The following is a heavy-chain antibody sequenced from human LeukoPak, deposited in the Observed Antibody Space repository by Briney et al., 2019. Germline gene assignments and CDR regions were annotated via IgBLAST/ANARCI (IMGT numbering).Heavy chain of an antibody. CDR3: ARAHDYGDYPDY. Sequence: SETLSLTCTVYGGSISSYYWSWIRQPPGKGLEWIGYIYYSGSTNYNPSLKSRVTISVDTSKNQFSLKLSSVTAADTAVYYCARAHDYGDYPDYWGQGTLVTVSS. CDR2: IYYSGST. V-gene: IGHV4-59*01. CDR1: GGSISSYY. J-gene: IGHJ4*02. D-gene: IGHD4-17*01.